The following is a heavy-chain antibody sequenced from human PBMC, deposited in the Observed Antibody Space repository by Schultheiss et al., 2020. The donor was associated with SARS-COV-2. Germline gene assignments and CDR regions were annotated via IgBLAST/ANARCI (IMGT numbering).Heavy chain of an antibody. D-gene: IGHD3-3*01. CDR3: ARVLDTYYDFWSGYTMGYYYMDV. V-gene: IGHV3-21*01. Sequence: GGSLRLSCAASGFTFSSYSMNWVRQAPGKGLEWVSAISGSGGSTYYADSVKGRFTISRDNAKNSLYLQMNSLRAEDTAVYYCARVLDTYYDFWSGYTMGYYYMDVWGKGTTVTVSS. CDR1: GFTFSSYS. CDR2: ISGSGGST. J-gene: IGHJ6*03.